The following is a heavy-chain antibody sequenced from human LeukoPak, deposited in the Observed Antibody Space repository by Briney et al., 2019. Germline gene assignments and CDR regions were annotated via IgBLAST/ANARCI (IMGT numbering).Heavy chain of an antibody. CDR2: ISGSGGST. J-gene: IGHJ4*02. CDR1: GFTFSSYA. D-gene: IGHD5-18*01. Sequence: GGSLRLSCAASGFTFSSYAMSWVRQAPGKGLEWVSAISGSGGSTYYADSVKGRFTISRDNSKNTLYLQMNSLRAEDTAVYYCAKDQFDSTIQPSFDYWGQGTLVTVSS. V-gene: IGHV3-23*01. CDR3: AKDQFDSTIQPSFDY.